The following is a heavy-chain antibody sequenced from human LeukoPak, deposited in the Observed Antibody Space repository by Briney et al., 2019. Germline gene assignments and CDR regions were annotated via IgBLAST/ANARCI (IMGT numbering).Heavy chain of an antibody. D-gene: IGHD3-22*01. CDR2: VYYTGIS. CDR1: GGSISSNSFY. Sequence: SETLSLTCTVSGGSISSNSFYWGWIRQSPGTGLQWVGSVYYTGISYYNPSLKSRVIISIDTSKNLFSLNVTSVTAADTAVYYCARDPLYDSSGYFNYWGQGTLVTVPS. J-gene: IGHJ4*02. CDR3: ARDPLYDSSGYFNY. V-gene: IGHV4-39*07.